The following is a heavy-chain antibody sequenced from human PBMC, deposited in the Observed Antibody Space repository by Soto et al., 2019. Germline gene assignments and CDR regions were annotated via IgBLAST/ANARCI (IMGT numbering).Heavy chain of an antibody. D-gene: IGHD2-2*01. J-gene: IGHJ4*02. CDR1: GFTFSTYG. V-gene: IGHV3-30*03. CDR3: ARVATSDPVPVVPFDY. CDR2: MSYDGTKQ. Sequence: SGGSLRLSCAASGFTFSTYGMHWVRQAPGKGLEWVAAMSYDGTKQYYVDSVKGRFTISRDNSKNTLFLQMNSLRAEDTAVYYCARVATSDPVPVVPFDYRGQGTLVTVSS.